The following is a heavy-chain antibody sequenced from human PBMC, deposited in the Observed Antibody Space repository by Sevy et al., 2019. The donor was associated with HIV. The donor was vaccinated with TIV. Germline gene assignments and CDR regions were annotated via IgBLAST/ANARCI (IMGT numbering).Heavy chain of an antibody. CDR3: ARDFGYSSTWYPHYFDY. D-gene: IGHD6-13*01. CDR1: GGSISSYS. CDR2: LQTSGST. J-gene: IGHJ4*02. V-gene: IGHV4-4*07. Sequence: SETLSLTCTVSGGSISSYSWGWIRQPAGKGLEWLGRLQTSGSTNYNPSLKSRPTMSVDTSKNQFSLKLNSVTAADTAVYYCARDFGYSSTWYPHYFDYWGQGILVTVSS.